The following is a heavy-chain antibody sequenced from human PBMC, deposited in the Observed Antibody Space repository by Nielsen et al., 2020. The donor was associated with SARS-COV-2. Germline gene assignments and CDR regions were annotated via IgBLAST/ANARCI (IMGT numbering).Heavy chain of an antibody. CDR2: ISSSSSTI. J-gene: IGHJ3*02. CDR3: ARGYYYDSSGYYHDAFDI. D-gene: IGHD3-22*01. Sequence: GESLKISCAASGFTFSSYSMNWVRQAPGKGLEWVSYISSSSSTIYYADSVKGRFTISRDNAKNSLYLQMNSLRAEDTAVYYCARGYYYDSSGYYHDAFDIWGQGTMVTVSS. V-gene: IGHV3-48*01. CDR1: GFTFSSYS.